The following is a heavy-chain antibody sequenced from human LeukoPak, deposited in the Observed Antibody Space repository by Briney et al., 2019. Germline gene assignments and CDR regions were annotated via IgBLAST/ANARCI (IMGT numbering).Heavy chain of an antibody. Sequence: QSGGSLRLSCAVSGFTFSNYAMSWVRQAPGKGLEWVSAISGSGGGSFGGTTYHADSVKGRFTISRDNSKNTLYLQMNSLRVEDTALYYCAKELGSWREGGFAYWGQGTLVTVSS. J-gene: IGHJ4*02. V-gene: IGHV3-23*01. CDR1: GFTFSNYA. D-gene: IGHD3-10*01. CDR3: AKELGSWREGGFAY. CDR2: ISGSGGGSFGGTT.